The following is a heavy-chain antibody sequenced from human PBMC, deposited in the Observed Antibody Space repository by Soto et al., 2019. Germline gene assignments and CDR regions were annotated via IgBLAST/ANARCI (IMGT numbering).Heavy chain of an antibody. CDR3: ARAIGPTLFDY. CDR2: IGTTGDT. D-gene: IGHD3-22*01. Sequence: GRSRRLACSPSGFTFSSYDMHWDRESTGKGLEWVSAIGTTGDTYYAGSVKGRFTISRENAKNSLYLQMNSLRAGDTAIYFCARAIGPTLFDYWGQGTLVTVSS. V-gene: IGHV3-13*04. CDR1: GFTFSSYD. J-gene: IGHJ4*02.